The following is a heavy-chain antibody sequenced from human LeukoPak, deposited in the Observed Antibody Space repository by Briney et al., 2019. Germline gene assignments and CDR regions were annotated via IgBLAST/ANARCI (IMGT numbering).Heavy chain of an antibody. CDR2: IYHSGST. CDR1: GGSISISNW. CDR3: ARKTRGGLQTAYSRWFDP. Sequence: SETLSLTCTVSGGSISISNWWSGVRQPPGKGLEWIGEIYHSGSTNYNPSLKSRVTISVDKSKNKLSLKLSSVTAADTAVYYCARKTRGGLQTAYSRWFDPWGQRTLVTVSS. V-gene: IGHV4-4*02. D-gene: IGHD4-11*01. J-gene: IGHJ5*02.